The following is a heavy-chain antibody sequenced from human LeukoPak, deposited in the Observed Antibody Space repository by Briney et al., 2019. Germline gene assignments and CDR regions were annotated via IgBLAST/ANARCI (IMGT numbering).Heavy chain of an antibody. CDR2: MNPNSGNT. D-gene: IGHD4-11*01. Sequence: ASVKVSCKASGCTFTSYDINWVRQATGQGLEWMGWMNPNSGNTGYAQKFQGRVTMTRNTSISTAYMELSSLRSEDTAVYYCARALRDYSKHNWFDPWGQGTLVTVSS. J-gene: IGHJ5*02. CDR1: GCTFTSYD. V-gene: IGHV1-8*01. CDR3: ARALRDYSKHNWFDP.